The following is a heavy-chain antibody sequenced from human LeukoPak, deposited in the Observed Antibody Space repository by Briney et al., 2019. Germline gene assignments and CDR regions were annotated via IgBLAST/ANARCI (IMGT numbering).Heavy chain of an antibody. Sequence: PSETLSLTCTVSSGSINDYYWSWVRQPAGKGLEWLGRIYSSGSTTYTPSLKSRVSMSVDTSQNQFSLKMTSVTAADTAVYYCAREGRWFGTYYYCMDAWGKGTTVTVSS. CDR1: SGSINDYY. CDR2: IYSSGST. CDR3: AREGRWFGTYYYCMDA. J-gene: IGHJ6*04. D-gene: IGHD3-10*01. V-gene: IGHV4-4*07.